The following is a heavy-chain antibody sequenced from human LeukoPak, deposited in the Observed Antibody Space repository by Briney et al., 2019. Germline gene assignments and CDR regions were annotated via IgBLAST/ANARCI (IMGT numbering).Heavy chain of an antibody. D-gene: IGHD6-13*01. CDR1: GYSFTSYW. Sequence: GESLKISCKGSGYSFTSYWIGWVRQMPRKGLEWMGIIYPGDSDTRYSPSFQGQVTISADKSISTAYLQWSSLKASDTAMYYCARRESWYSSSWGNWFDPWGQGTLVTVSS. CDR2: IYPGDSDT. V-gene: IGHV5-51*01. CDR3: ARRESWYSSSWGNWFDP. J-gene: IGHJ5*02.